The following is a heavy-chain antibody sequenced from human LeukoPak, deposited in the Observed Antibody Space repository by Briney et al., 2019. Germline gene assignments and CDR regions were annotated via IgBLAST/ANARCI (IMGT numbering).Heavy chain of an antibody. CDR2: IFSDDNT. J-gene: IGHJ4*02. CDR1: GFVINTNY. D-gene: IGHD2-21*02. CDR3: ATLRWGQVDY. Sequence: PGGSLRLFCAASGFVINTNYMNWVRQAPGKGLEWVSVIFSDDNTYYADSVKGRFTISRDISKNTVSLQMNSLRAEDTAVYYCATLRWGQVDYWGRGTLVTVSS. V-gene: IGHV3-53*01.